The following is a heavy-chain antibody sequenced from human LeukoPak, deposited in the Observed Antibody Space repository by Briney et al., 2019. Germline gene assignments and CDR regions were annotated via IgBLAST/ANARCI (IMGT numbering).Heavy chain of an antibody. CDR1: GFILSNYY. Sequence: PGGSLRLSCAGSGFILSNYYMSWIRQAPGKGLEWISYISQDSRNVYYADSVKGRFTISRDNAKDTLYLQMNSLRADDSAVYYCVREQLRSFGWPVYWGQGTLVTVSS. CDR3: VREQLRSFGWPVY. D-gene: IGHD3-9*01. CDR2: ISQDSRNV. V-gene: IGHV3-11*01. J-gene: IGHJ4*02.